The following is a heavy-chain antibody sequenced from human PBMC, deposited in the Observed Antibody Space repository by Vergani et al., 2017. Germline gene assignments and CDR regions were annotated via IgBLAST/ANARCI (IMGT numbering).Heavy chain of an antibody. D-gene: IGHD2-2*02. CDR3: ARLVGDCSSTSCYMFWFDP. J-gene: IGHJ5*02. CDR1: GFTFSSYW. CDR2: IKQDGSEK. Sequence: EVQLVESGGGLVQPGRSLRLSCAASGFTFSSYWMSWVRQAPGXGLEWVANIKQDGSEKYYVDSVKGRFTISRDNAKNALYLQMNSLRAEDTAVYYCARLVGDCSSTSCYMFWFDPWGQGTLVTVAS. V-gene: IGHV3-7*01.